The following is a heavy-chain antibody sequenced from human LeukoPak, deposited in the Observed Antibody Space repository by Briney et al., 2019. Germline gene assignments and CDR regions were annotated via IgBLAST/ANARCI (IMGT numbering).Heavy chain of an antibody. CDR1: GFTFSSYA. Sequence: GGSLRLSCSASGFTFSSYAMNWVRQAPGKGLEWVAIISYHGSNKYYADSVKGRFTISRDNSKKTLYLQMNSLTAEDTAVYYCVKALSGWYPRKLFDYWGQGTLVTVSS. D-gene: IGHD6-19*01. V-gene: IGHV3-30-3*01. CDR3: VKALSGWYPRKLFDY. CDR2: ISYHGSNK. J-gene: IGHJ4*02.